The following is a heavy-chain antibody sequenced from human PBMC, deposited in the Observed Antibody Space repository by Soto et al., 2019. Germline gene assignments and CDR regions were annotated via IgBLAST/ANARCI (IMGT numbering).Heavy chain of an antibody. CDR3: ARHPERIAQIGWFDP. CDR2: ISSSSTI. CDR1: GFPFSSYS. D-gene: IGHD6-13*01. V-gene: IGHV3-48*01. Sequence: GGSLRLSCAASGFPFSSYSMNWVRQAPGKGLEWVSYISSSSTIYYADSVKGRFTISRDNAKNSLYLQMNSLRAEDTAVYYCARHPERIAQIGWFDPWGQGTLVTVSS. J-gene: IGHJ5*02.